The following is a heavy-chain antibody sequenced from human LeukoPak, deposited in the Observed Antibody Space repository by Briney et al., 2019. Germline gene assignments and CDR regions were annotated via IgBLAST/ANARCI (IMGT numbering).Heavy chain of an antibody. D-gene: IGHD1-26*01. CDR3: AKDMGVGATAAEY. J-gene: IGHJ4*02. CDR1: GFTFSSYS. Sequence: PGGSLRLSCAASGFTFSSYSMNWVRQAPGKGLEWVSSISSSSSYIYYADSVKGRFTISRDNAKNSLYLQMSSLRAEDTALYYCAKDMGVGATAAEYWGQGTLVTVSS. V-gene: IGHV3-21*04. CDR2: ISSSSSYI.